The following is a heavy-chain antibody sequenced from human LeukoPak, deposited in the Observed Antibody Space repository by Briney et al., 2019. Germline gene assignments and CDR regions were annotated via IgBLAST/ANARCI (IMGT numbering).Heavy chain of an antibody. J-gene: IGHJ1*01. CDR2: INPNSGGT. Sequence: ASVKVSCKASGYTFTGYYMHWVRQAPGQGLEWMGWINPNSGGTNYAQKFQGRVTMTRDTSISTAYMELSRLRSDDTAVYYCARVPIYYYDSSGYKSAFQHWGQGTLVTVSS. CDR3: ARVPIYYYDSSGYKSAFQH. CDR1: GYTFTGYY. V-gene: IGHV1-2*02. D-gene: IGHD3-22*01.